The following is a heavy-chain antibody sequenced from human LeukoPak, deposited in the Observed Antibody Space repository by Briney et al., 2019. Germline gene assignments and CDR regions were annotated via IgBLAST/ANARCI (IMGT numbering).Heavy chain of an antibody. CDR2: IDPSGTAL. Sequence: GGSLRLSCAASGFTIRDYVMSWAGKAQGKGLEWVSYIDPSGTALYNADSVKGRFTVSRDNGKNSLSLQLRSLRAEDTALYYCARATYNWNWGQGTLVTVSS. V-gene: IGHV3-11*01. D-gene: IGHD1-20*01. CDR1: GFTIRDYV. CDR3: ARATYNWN. J-gene: IGHJ4*02.